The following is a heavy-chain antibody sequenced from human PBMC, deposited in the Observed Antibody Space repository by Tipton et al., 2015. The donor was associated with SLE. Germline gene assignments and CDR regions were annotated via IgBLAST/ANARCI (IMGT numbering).Heavy chain of an antibody. Sequence: SLRLSCAASGFTFSNAWMSWVRQAPGKGLEWVGRIKSKTDGGTTDYAAPVKGRFTISRDESKNTLYLQMNSLKTEDTAVYYCTTDLEFSPDYYSYYYMDVWGKGTTVTVSS. V-gene: IGHV3-15*01. J-gene: IGHJ6*03. CDR2: IKSKTDGGTT. CDR3: TTDLEFSPDYYSYYYMDV. D-gene: IGHD3-10*01. CDR1: GFTFSNAW.